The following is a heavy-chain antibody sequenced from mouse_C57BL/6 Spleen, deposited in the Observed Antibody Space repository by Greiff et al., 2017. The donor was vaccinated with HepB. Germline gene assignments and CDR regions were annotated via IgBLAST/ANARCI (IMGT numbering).Heavy chain of an antibody. CDR1: GYTFTGYW. J-gene: IGHJ4*01. CDR3: ASRYFYAMDY. Sequence: QVQLQQPGAELVKPGASVKVSCKASGYTFTGYWMNWVKQRPGQGLEWIGRIHPSDSDTNYNQKFKGKATLTVEKSSSTAYMQLSSLTSEDSAVYYCASRYFYAMDYWGQGTSVTVSA. CDR2: IHPSDSDT. V-gene: IGHV1-74*01.